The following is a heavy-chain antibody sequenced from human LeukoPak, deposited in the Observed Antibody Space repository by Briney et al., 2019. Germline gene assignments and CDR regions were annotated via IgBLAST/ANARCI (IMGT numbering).Heavy chain of an antibody. V-gene: IGHV4-59*01. CDR1: GASMSSYY. CDR3: ARLSGLVFLGSGYADY. J-gene: IGHJ4*02. CDR2: IYYSGST. Sequence: SETLSLTCTVSGASMSSYYWSWIRQPPGKGLEWIGYIYYSGSTNYNSSLKSRVTISVDTSKNQFSLKLTSVTAADTAMYYCARLSGLVFLGSGYADYWGQGTLVTVSS. D-gene: IGHD3-22*01.